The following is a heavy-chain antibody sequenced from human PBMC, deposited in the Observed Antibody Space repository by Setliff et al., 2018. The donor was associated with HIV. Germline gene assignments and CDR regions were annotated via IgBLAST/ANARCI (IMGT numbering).Heavy chain of an antibody. CDR1: GDSIRGYY. CDR3: ARQMPIPGIAITPVDY. CDR2: VFYTGFA. V-gene: IGHV4-59*08. J-gene: IGHJ4*02. D-gene: IGHD5-12*01. Sequence: LFLTCTVSGDSIRGYYWSWIRQPPGKGLEWMGYVFYTGFAAYNPSLKSRLTISVDTSKSQFSLTLTSVTAADTAVYYCARQMPIPGIAITPVDYWGQGALVTVSS.